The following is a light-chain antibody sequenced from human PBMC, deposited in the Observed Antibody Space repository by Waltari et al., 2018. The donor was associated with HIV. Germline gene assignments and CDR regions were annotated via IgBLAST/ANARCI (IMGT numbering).Light chain of an antibody. CDR1: QSISSN. J-gene: IGKJ1*01. CDR2: GAS. CDR3: QQYNDLPT. Sequence: EIVMTQSPATLSVSPGERATLSCRASQSISSNLVWYQQKPGQAPRLLVYGASTRATGIPARFSGSGSGTEFILTISSLQSEDFAIYYCQQYNDLPTFGQGTKVEIK. V-gene: IGKV3-15*01.